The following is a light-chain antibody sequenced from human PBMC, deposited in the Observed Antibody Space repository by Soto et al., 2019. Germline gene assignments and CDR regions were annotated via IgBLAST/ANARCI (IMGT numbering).Light chain of an antibody. V-gene: IGKV3-20*01. CDR1: QSVSSSY. CDR3: QQYGSSPLT. J-gene: IGKJ4*01. CDR2: GAS. Sequence: EIVLTQSPGTLSLSPGERATLSCRASQSVSSSYLAWYQQKPGQAPRLLIYGASSRATGIPDRFSASGSGTDFTLTISRLEPEDFAVYYCQQYGSSPLTFGGGTKVDI.